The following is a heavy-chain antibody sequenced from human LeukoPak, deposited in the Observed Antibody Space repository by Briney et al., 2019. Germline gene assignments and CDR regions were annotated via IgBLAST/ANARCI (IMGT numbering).Heavy chain of an antibody. Sequence: GASVKVSCKASEYTFTTYAINWVRQAPGQGLEWMGWINTSTGNPTYAQGFTGRFVFSLDTSVSTAYLQISGLRAEDTAVYYCARAETYCSRSTCFLYWGQGTLVTVSS. V-gene: IGHV7-4-1*02. CDR2: INTSTGNP. D-gene: IGHD2-15*01. J-gene: IGHJ4*02. CDR3: ARAETYCSRSTCFLY. CDR1: EYTFTTYA.